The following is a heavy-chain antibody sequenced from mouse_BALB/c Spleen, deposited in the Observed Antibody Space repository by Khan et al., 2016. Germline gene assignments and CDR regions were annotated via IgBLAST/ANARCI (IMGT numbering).Heavy chain of an antibody. CDR2: FVPADGYT. Sequence: VQLQQSGAELVKPGASVELSCTASGFTINDPYMYCVKQRLEQGLVWIGRFVPADGYTKYDPTFQGQVTITPDTSSNKAYLQLSSLTSEDTAVYCGARSHHEYDVGFAYWGQGTLVTVSA. CDR3: ARSHHEYDVGFAY. J-gene: IGHJ3*01. D-gene: IGHD2-4*01. V-gene: IGHV14-3*02. CDR1: GFTINDPY.